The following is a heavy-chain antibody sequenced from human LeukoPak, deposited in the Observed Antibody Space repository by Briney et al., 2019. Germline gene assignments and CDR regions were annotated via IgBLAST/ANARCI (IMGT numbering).Heavy chain of an antibody. V-gene: IGHV4-39*01. D-gene: IGHD4-17*01. CDR1: GGSISSSSYY. CDR3: ARLGYGDSSQAGYFDY. J-gene: IGHJ4*02. CDR2: IYYSGST. Sequence: SETLSLTCTVSGGSISSSSYYWGWIRQPPGKGPEWIGSIYYSGSTYYNPSLRSRVTISVDTSKNQFSLKLSSVTAADTAVYCCARLGYGDSSQAGYFDYWGQGTLVTVSS.